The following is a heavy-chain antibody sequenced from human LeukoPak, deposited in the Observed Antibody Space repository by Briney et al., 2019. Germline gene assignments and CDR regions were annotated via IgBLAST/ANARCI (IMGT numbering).Heavy chain of an antibody. CDR2: IYTSGST. CDR3: ARQKCTSTSCLTKNAFDI. D-gene: IGHD2-2*01. V-gene: IGHV4-4*09. J-gene: IGHJ3*02. Sequence: PSETLSLTCTVSGSISSYYWSWIRPPPGKGLEWIGYIYTSGSTNYNPSLKSRVTVSVDTSKNQLSLDLSSVTAADTAVYYCARQKCTSTSCLTKNAFDIWGQGTMVTVSS. CDR1: GSISSYY.